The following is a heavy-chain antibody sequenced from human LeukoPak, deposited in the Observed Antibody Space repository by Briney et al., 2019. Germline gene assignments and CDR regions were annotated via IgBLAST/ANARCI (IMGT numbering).Heavy chain of an antibody. CDR2: IYYSGST. Sequence: SETLSLTCTVSGGSVSSGSYYWSWIRQPPGKGLVWSGYIYYSGSTNYNPSLKSRVTISVDTSKNQFSLKLSSVTAADTAVYYCARVLNRGYYFDYWGQRTLVTVSS. CDR1: GGSVSSGSYY. D-gene: IGHD1-14*01. V-gene: IGHV4-61*01. J-gene: IGHJ4*02. CDR3: ARVLNRGYYFDY.